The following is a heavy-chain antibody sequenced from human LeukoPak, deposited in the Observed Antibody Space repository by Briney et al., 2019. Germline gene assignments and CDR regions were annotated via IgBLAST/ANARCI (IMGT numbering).Heavy chain of an antibody. CDR3: ARHRVGATSGNPYYFDY. CDR1: GGSISSSSYY. J-gene: IGHJ4*02. Sequence: SETLSLTCTVSGGSISSSSYYWGWTRQPPGKGLEWIGSMYYSGSTYYNPSLKSRVTISVDTSKNQFSLNLSSVTAADTAVYYCARHRVGATSGNPYYFDYWGQGTLVTVSS. V-gene: IGHV4-39*01. CDR2: MYYSGST. D-gene: IGHD1-26*01.